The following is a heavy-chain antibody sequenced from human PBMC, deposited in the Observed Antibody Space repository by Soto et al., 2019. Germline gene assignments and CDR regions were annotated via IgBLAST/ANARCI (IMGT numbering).Heavy chain of an antibody. CDR2: IYYSGST. D-gene: IGHD3-10*01. CDR1: GGSISSSSYY. Sequence: QLQLQESGPGLVKPSETLSLTCTVSGGSISSSSYYWGWIRQPPGKGLEWIGSIYYSGSTYYNPSLKSRVTISVDTSKNQFSLKLSSVTAADTAVYYCARADTHYGSGSYNYWGQGTLVTVSS. J-gene: IGHJ4*02. V-gene: IGHV4-39*01. CDR3: ARADTHYGSGSYNY.